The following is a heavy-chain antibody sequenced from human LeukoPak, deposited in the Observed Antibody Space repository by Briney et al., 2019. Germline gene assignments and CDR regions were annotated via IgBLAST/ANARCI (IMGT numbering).Heavy chain of an antibody. CDR3: AKGLLWFGEFGDAFDI. V-gene: IGHV3-30*02. Sequence: GGYLRLSCAASGFSFSSYGMHWVRQAPGSGLEWVAFIRYDGGDKYYAESVKGRFTISRDNSKNTLYLQMNSLRAEDTAVYYCAKGLLWFGEFGDAFDIWGQGTLVTVSS. CDR2: IRYDGGDK. CDR1: GFSFSSYG. J-gene: IGHJ4*02. D-gene: IGHD3-10*01.